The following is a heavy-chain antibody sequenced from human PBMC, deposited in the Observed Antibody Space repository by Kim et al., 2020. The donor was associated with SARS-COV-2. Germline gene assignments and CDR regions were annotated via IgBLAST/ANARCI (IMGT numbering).Heavy chain of an antibody. D-gene: IGHD6-13*01. CDR2: FNGGGGGT. J-gene: IGHJ4*02. V-gene: IGHV3-23*01. CDR3: ARGSSTFDY. CDR1: GFTFSSYA. Sequence: GGSLRLSCAASGFTFSSYAMSWVRQAPGKGLEWVSTFNGGGGGTYYADSVKGRFTISRDNSKNTLYLQMNSLRVEDTAVDYCARGSSTFDYWGQGTLVTV.